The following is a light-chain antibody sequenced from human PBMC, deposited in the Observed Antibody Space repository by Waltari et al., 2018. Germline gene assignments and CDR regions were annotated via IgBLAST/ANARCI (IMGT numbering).Light chain of an antibody. CDR1: SSDIGAYNY. CDR2: AVT. Sequence: QSALTQPRSVSGSPGQSVTISCTGTSSDIGAYNYVSWYQQHPGKAPKLVIYAVTKRPSGVPDHFSGSKSGNMASLTISGLQAEDEADYYCCSFAGSQTVIFGGGTRLTVL. CDR3: CSFAGSQTVI. J-gene: IGLJ2*01. V-gene: IGLV2-11*01.